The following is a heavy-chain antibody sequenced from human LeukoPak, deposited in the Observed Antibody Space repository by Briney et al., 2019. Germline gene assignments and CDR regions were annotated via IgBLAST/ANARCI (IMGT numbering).Heavy chain of an antibody. Sequence: GGSLRLSCAASGFTFTMFSMNWLRQAPGKGLEWIAFIRGRSDTTYYADSVQGRFTISRDNAEDSVYLQMNSLRVEDTAVYYCARDPIRGLGNFDYWGQGTLVTVSS. CDR1: GFTFTMFS. CDR2: IRGRSDTT. D-gene: IGHD3-10*01. J-gene: IGHJ4*02. CDR3: ARDPIRGLGNFDY. V-gene: IGHV3-48*01.